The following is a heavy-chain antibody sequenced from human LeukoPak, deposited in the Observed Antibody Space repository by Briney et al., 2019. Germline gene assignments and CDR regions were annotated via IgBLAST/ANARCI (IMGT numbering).Heavy chain of an antibody. J-gene: IGHJ4*02. V-gene: IGHV4-39*01. Sequence: SGTLSLTCTVSGGSISSSGYNWGWIRQPPGKGLEWIGSIYYSGSTYYNPSLKSRVTISVDTSKNQFSLKLNSVTAADTAVYYCARLGVVVAATQIDHWGQGTLVTVSS. CDR2: IYYSGST. D-gene: IGHD2-15*01. CDR1: GGSISSSGYN. CDR3: ARLGVVVAATQIDH.